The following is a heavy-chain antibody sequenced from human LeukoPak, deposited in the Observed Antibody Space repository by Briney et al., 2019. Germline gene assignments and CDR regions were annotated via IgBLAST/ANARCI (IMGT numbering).Heavy chain of an antibody. D-gene: IGHD6-19*01. V-gene: IGHV4-38-2*02. CDR3: ARGLSRSSDFDY. J-gene: IGHJ4*02. Sequence: SETLSLTCTVSGYSISSGYYWGWIRQPPGKGLEWIGSVYHSGSTYYSPSLKSRVTISVDTSKNQFSLKLSSATAADTAVYYCARGLSRSSDFDYWGQGTLVTVSS. CDR1: GYSISSGYY. CDR2: VYHSGST.